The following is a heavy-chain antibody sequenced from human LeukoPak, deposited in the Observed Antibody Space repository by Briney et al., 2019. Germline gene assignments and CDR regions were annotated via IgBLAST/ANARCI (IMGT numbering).Heavy chain of an antibody. V-gene: IGHV3-53*01. Sequence: PGGSLRLSCAASGFTVSSNYMSWVRQAPGKGLEWVSDIYSGGTTYYADSVKGRFTISRDNSKNTLYLQMNSLRAEDTAVYYCAKGYYDYVWGSYYFDYWGQGILATVSS. D-gene: IGHD3-16*01. CDR1: GFTVSSNY. CDR3: AKGYYDYVWGSYYFDY. J-gene: IGHJ4*02. CDR2: IYSGGTT.